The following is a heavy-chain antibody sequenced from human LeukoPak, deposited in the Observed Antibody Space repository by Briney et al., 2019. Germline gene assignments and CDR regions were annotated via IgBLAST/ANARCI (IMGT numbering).Heavy chain of an antibody. CDR3: ARDSSGGISDY. J-gene: IGHJ4*02. D-gene: IGHD4-23*01. CDR1: GFTFSDYY. Sequence: GGSLRLSCAASGFTFSDYYMSWLRQAPGKGLEWVSYISSSSSYTNYADSVKGRFTISRDNAKNSLYLQMNNLRAEDTAVYYCARDSSGGISDYWGQGTLVTVSS. V-gene: IGHV3-11*06. CDR2: ISSSSSYT.